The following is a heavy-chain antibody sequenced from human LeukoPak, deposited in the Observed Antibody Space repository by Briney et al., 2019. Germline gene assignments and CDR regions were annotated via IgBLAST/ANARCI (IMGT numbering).Heavy chain of an antibody. D-gene: IGHD3-22*01. CDR2: ISSSSSTI. V-gene: IGHV3-48*02. CDR3: ARAPAPYYYDSSGDLGDAFDI. CDR1: GFTFSSYS. J-gene: IGHJ3*02. Sequence: GGSLRLSCAASGFTFSSYSMIWVRQAPGKGLEWVSYISSSSSTIYYADSVKGRCTISRDNAKNALYLQMNSLRDEDTAVYDWARAPAPYYYDSSGDLGDAFDIWGQGTMVTVSS.